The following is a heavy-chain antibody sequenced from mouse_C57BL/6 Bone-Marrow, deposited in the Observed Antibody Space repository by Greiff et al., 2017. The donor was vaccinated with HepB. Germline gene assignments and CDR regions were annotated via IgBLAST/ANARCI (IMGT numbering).Heavy chain of an antibody. CDR2: IYPRSGNT. Sequence: QVQLQQSGAELARPGASVKLSCKASGYTFTSYGISWVKQRTGQGLEWIGEIYPRSGNTYYNEKFKGKATLTADKSSSTAYMELRSLTSEDSAVYFCARCLGPAFAYWGQGTLVTVSA. CDR1: GYTFTSYG. CDR3: ARCLGPAFAY. V-gene: IGHV1-81*01. D-gene: IGHD4-1*01. J-gene: IGHJ3*01.